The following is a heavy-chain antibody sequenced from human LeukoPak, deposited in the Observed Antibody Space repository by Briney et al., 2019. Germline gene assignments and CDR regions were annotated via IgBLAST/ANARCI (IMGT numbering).Heavy chain of an antibody. CDR1: GYSFRDYW. D-gene: IGHD3-22*01. Sequence: GESLKISCKGFGYSFRDYWIGWVRQMPGKDLEWMGIIFPGESHINYSPTFEGRVTISADESINTAYLQWSSLTASDTAMYYCASQYYYDSSGYPRLDAFDIWGQGTMVTVSS. J-gene: IGHJ3*02. CDR3: ASQYYYDSSGYPRLDAFDI. V-gene: IGHV5-51*01. CDR2: IFPGESHI.